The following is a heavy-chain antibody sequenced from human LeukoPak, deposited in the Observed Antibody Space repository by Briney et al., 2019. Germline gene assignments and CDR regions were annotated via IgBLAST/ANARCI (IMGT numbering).Heavy chain of an antibody. J-gene: IGHJ4*02. D-gene: IGHD3-9*01. CDR1: GFTFSTYA. Sequence: PGGSLRLSCVASGFTFSTYAMGWVRQAPGRGPEWVSALSGSGGTGTYYADSVEGRFTISRDNSKNTLYLQLNSLRAEDTAVYYCARVPSERYFDWPEYYFDYWGQGTLVTVSS. CDR2: LSGSGGTGT. CDR3: ARVPSERYFDWPEYYFDY. V-gene: IGHV3-23*01.